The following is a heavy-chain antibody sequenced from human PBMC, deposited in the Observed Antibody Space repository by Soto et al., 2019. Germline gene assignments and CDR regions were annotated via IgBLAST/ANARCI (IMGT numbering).Heavy chain of an antibody. CDR1: GGSISSGGHY. CDR3: ARGELWCDS. V-gene: IGHV4-31*03. Sequence: QVQLQESGPGLVKPSQTLSLTCTVSGGSISSGGHYWSWIRHHSGKGLEWIGYIYYSGSTFYNPPPQXRXSXTADTSKNHSSLKLTSVTAADAAPHCCARGELWCDSWGQGTLVTVSS. J-gene: IGHJ5*01. D-gene: IGHD1-7*01. CDR2: IYYSGST.